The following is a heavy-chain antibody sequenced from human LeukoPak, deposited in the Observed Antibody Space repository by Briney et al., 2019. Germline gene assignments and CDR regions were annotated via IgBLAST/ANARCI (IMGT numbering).Heavy chain of an antibody. CDR3: ASALQTSNYYYGMDV. Sequence: SVKVSCKASGGTFSSYAISWVRQAPGQGLEWMGGIIPIFGTANYAQKFQGRVTITADKSTSTAYMELSSLSSEDTAVYYCASALQTSNYYYGMDVWGKGTTVTVSS. CDR1: GGTFSSYA. V-gene: IGHV1-69*06. CDR2: IIPIFGTA. J-gene: IGHJ6*04.